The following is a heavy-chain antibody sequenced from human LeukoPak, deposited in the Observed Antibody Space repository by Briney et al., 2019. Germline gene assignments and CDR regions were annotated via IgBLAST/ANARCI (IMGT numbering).Heavy chain of an antibody. J-gene: IGHJ3*02. CDR1: GYTFTGYY. CDR2: INPNSGGT. D-gene: IGHD5-24*01. Sequence: EASVKVSCKASGYTFTGYYMHWVRQAPGQGLEWMGWINPNSGGTNYAQKFQGRVTMTRDTSISTAYMELSRLRSDDTAVYYCARDLAFGEMVTNRGAFDIWGQGTMVTVSS. CDR3: ARDLAFGEMVTNRGAFDI. V-gene: IGHV1-2*02.